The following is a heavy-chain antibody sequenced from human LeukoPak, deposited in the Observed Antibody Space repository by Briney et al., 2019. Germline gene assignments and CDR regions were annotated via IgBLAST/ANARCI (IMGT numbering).Heavy chain of an antibody. J-gene: IGHJ3*02. D-gene: IGHD2-21*02. CDR2: TNSDGSST. Sequence: GGSLRLSCGASGFTFSIYWMHWVRQAPGKGLVWVSRTNSDGSSTNDADSVKGRFTISRDNAKNTLYLQMNSLGAEDTAVYYCARDLGMTSMDIWGQGTMVTVSS. V-gene: IGHV3-74*01. CDR3: ARDLGMTSMDI. CDR1: GFTFSIYW.